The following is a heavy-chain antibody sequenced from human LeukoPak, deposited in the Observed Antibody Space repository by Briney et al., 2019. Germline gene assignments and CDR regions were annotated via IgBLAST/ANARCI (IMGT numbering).Heavy chain of an antibody. J-gene: IGHJ4*02. CDR1: GFTFDDYG. V-gene: IGHV3-20*04. Sequence: PGGSLRLSCAASGFTFDDYGMSWVRQAPGKGLEWVSGINWNGGKTDYADSVKGRFTISRDNAKNSLYLQMNSLRAEDTALYYCARYGYSNYVGYYDHWGQGTLVTVSS. D-gene: IGHD4-11*01. CDR3: ARYGYSNYVGYYDH. CDR2: INWNGGKT.